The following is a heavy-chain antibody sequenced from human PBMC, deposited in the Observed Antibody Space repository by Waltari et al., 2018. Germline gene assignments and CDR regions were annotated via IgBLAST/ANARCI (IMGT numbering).Heavy chain of an antibody. V-gene: IGHV1-18*04. J-gene: IGHJ4*02. Sequence: QVQLVQSGAEVKKPGASVKVSCKASGYTFTGYYMHWVRQAPRQGLEWMGWISAYNGNTNYAQKLQGRVTMTTDTSTSTAYMELRSLRSDDTAVYYCARDFVGWGSYAPLDYWGQGTLVTVSS. CDR1: GYTFTGYY. D-gene: IGHD3-10*01. CDR3: ARDFVGWGSYAPLDY. CDR2: ISAYNGNT.